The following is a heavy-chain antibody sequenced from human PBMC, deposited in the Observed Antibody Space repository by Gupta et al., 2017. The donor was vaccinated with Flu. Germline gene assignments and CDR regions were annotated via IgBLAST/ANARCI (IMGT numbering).Heavy chain of an antibody. D-gene: IGHD2-2*01. V-gene: IGHV3-30*18. CDR2: IASDGSHK. J-gene: IGHJ6*03. CDR3: AKDGPWTASCPYYCYYMDV. CDR1: GFTFSSSC. Sequence: QMQLVASGGGVVQFGTSLRLSCAASGFTFSSSCMHWVRQAPGKGLEWVADIASDGSHKDYADSVRGRFTISRDNSKNTLSLEMDSLRVEDTAVYYCAKDGPWTASCPYYCYYMDVWGKGTTVTVSS.